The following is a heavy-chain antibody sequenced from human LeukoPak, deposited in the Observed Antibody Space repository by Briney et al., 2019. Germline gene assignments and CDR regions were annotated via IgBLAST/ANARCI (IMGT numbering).Heavy chain of an antibody. CDR2: IYYTGNT. V-gene: IGHV4-39*01. Sequence: SETLSLTCSVSGGSISSTIYYRGWIRQPPGKGLEWIGSIYYTGNTYYNPSLKSRVTISVDTSKNQFSLKLNSVTAPDTAVYYCARQPDGFDYWGQGTLVTVSS. CDR3: ARQPDGFDY. D-gene: IGHD1-14*01. CDR1: GGSISSTIYY. J-gene: IGHJ4*02.